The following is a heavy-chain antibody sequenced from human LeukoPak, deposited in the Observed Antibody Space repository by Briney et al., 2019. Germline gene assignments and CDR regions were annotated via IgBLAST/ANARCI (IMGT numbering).Heavy chain of an antibody. CDR1: GVMFPSYW. CDR2: IKQDGSEK. J-gene: IGHJ4*02. CDR3: ARGNSTVWYFDY. D-gene: IGHD4-17*01. Sequence: GGSLRLSCAASGVMFPSYWMTWVRQAPGKGLEWVANIKQDGSEKYYVDSVKGRFTISRDNAKNSVYLQMNSLRAEDTAVYYCARGNSTVWYFDYWGQGTLVTVSS. V-gene: IGHV3-7*02.